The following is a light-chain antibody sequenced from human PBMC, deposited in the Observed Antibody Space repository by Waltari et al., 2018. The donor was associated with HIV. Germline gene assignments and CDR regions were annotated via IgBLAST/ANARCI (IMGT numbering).Light chain of an antibody. CDR1: ALAKQY. CDR3: QSADSSGTYRV. V-gene: IGLV3-25*03. Sequence: SYELTQPASVSVSPGQTASITCSGDALAKQYVYWYQQKPGQVPVLVIYKDNERPSGIPERFSGSSSGTTATLTISGVQAEDESDYYCQSADSSGTYRVFGGGTKVTVL. J-gene: IGLJ3*02. CDR2: KDN.